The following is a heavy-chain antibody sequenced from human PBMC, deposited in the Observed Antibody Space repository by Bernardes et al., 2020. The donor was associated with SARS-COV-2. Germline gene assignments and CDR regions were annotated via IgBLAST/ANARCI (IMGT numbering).Heavy chain of an antibody. J-gene: IGHJ6*02. CDR1: GGSLSGYY. D-gene: IGHD4-17*01. V-gene: IGHV4-34*01. CDR2: INYSGST. Sequence: SETLSLTCAVYGGSLSGYYWNWIRQAPGKGLEWIGEINYSGSTNYNPSLKSRVTISVDTSKNQFSLKLNSVTAADTAVYYCARDGEAYGDYGSDQYYHYGMDVWGQGTTVTVSS. CDR3: ARDGEAYGDYGSDQYYHYGMDV.